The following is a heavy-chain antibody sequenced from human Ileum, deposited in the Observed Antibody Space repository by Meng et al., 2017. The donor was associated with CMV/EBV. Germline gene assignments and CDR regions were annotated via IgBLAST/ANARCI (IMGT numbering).Heavy chain of an antibody. CDR2: IYTSGTT. CDR1: GGSISTYY. Sequence: QVRLETSVPRPVKSSEALCPTCYVSGGSISTYYWSWSREPAGEGLGWIAHIYTSGTTNYNPSLKGRVTMSVDTSRNQFSLKLTSVTAADTAVYYCARNYGSGNWNFFHYWGQGTLVTVSS. D-gene: IGHD3-10*01. V-gene: IGHV4-4*07. J-gene: IGHJ4*02. CDR3: ARNYGSGNWNFFHY.